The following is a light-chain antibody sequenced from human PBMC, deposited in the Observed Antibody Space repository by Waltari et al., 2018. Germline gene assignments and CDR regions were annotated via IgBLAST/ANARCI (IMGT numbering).Light chain of an antibody. CDR3: SSYTSSSTLGVV. CDR2: YVS. V-gene: IGLV2-14*01. J-gene: IGLJ2*01. CDR1: SSDVGGYNY. Sequence: QSALTQPASVSGSPGQSITISCTGTSSDVGGYNYVSWYQQHPGKAPKLMIYYVSNRPSGVSNLFSGSKSGNTASLTISGLQAEDEADYYCSSYTSSSTLGVVFGGGTKLTVL.